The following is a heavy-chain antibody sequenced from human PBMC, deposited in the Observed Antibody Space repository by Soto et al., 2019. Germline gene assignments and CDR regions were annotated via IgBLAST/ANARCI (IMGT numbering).Heavy chain of an antibody. CDR3: VRVGTVTFDS. D-gene: IGHD4-17*01. Sequence: QVQLVESGGRVVQPGRSLRLSCTASGFIFDNHGMHWVRQAPGKGLEWVAVIWFDGSQKYYTDSVKGRFTISRDDSKSTLYRQMNNLTVDDTAIYFCVRVGTVTFDSWGQGTMVTVSS. J-gene: IGHJ5*01. CDR1: GFIFDNHG. V-gene: IGHV3-33*01. CDR2: IWFDGSQK.